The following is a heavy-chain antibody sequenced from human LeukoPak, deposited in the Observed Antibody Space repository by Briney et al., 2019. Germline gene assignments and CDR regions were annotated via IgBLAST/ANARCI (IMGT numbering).Heavy chain of an antibody. CDR3: AREAWGSPRRGYYMDV. CDR1: GYTFTTYE. J-gene: IGHJ6*03. Sequence: ASVKVSCKASGYTFTTYEIHWVRQATGQGLEWMGWMNPNSGNTGYVQNFQGRVTITRTTSINTAYMELSSLRSEDTAVYYCAREAWGSPRRGYYMDVWGKGTTVTISS. V-gene: IGHV1-8*03. CDR2: MNPNSGNT. D-gene: IGHD3-16*01.